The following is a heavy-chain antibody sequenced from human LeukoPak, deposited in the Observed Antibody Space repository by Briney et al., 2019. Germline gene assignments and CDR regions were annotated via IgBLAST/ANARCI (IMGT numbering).Heavy chain of an antibody. Sequence: GSLRLSCATSGFSFSSYAMSWIRQTPSKGLEWIGEVNEVGGTNISPSLRNRVILSVDTSKNQFFLKLISVTVADTAVYYCARGQGATVPQVGKNWFDPWGQGTRVTVSS. CDR1: GFSFSSYA. V-gene: IGHV4-34*01. CDR3: ARGQGATVPQVGKNWFDP. J-gene: IGHJ5*02. CDR2: VNEVGGT. D-gene: IGHD1-26*01.